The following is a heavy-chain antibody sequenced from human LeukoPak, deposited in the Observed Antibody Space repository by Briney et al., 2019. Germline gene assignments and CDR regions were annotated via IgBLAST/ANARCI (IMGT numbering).Heavy chain of an antibody. CDR1: GGSISSSSYY. J-gene: IGHJ4*02. CDR2: TYYRGST. Sequence: SETLSLTCTVSGGSISSSSYYWGWIRQPPGKGLEWIGSTYYRGSTYYNPSLESRVSISVDTSKNQFSLKLSSVTAADVAVYYCMSAGSYWVDSWGQGTLVTVSS. CDR3: MSAGSYWVDS. V-gene: IGHV4-39*01. D-gene: IGHD3-10*01.